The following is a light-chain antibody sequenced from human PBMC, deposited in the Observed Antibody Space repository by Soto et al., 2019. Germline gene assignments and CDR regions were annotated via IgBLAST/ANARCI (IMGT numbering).Light chain of an antibody. CDR1: QSISSW. V-gene: IGKV1-5*03. J-gene: IGKJ5*01. CDR2: KAS. CDR3: QQYNTYST. Sequence: IQITQSPSTLSASLGDRVTITCRASQSISSWLAWYQQKPGKAPSLLIYKASSLESGVPSRFSGSGSGAEFTLTISSLQPDDFATYYCQQYNTYSTFGQGTRLEFK.